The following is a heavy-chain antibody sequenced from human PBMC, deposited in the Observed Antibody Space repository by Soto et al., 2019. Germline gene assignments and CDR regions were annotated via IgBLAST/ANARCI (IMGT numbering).Heavy chain of an antibody. CDR1: GGSISSGGYS. D-gene: IGHD3-3*01. CDR2: IYHSGST. Sequence: NLSETLSLTCAVSGGSISSGGYSWSWIRQPPGKGLEWIGYIYHSGSTYYNPSLKSRVTISADRSKNQFSLKLSSVTAADTAVYYCARGGGPTIFGVVYWFDPWGQGTLVTVSS. CDR3: ARGGGPTIFGVVYWFDP. V-gene: IGHV4-30-2*01. J-gene: IGHJ5*02.